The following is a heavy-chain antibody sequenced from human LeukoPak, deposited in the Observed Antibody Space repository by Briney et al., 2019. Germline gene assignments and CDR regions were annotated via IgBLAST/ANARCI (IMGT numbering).Heavy chain of an antibody. CDR2: IYYTGST. Sequence: SETLSLTCAVYGDSISGFYWSWIRQPPGKGLEWIGCIYYTGSTNYNPSLKSRVTISVDTSKNQFSLKLSSVTAADTAVYYCARDPVGATVQGSGWFDPWGQGTLVTVSS. J-gene: IGHJ5*02. CDR1: GDSISGFY. V-gene: IGHV4-59*12. D-gene: IGHD1-26*01. CDR3: ARDPVGATVQGSGWFDP.